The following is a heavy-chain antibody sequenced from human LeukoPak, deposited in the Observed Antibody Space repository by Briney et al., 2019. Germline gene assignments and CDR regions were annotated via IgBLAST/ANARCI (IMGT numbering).Heavy chain of an antibody. V-gene: IGHV5-51*01. Sequence: GESLKISCKGSGYSFTSYWVAWVRQMPGKGLEWMGIIYPRDSDTRYSPSLQGQVTISADKSINTAYLQWSGLKASDTAVYYCARHVSTASAARGFDIWGQGTMVTVSS. CDR3: ARHVSTASAARGFDI. CDR2: IYPRDSDT. CDR1: GYSFTSYW. J-gene: IGHJ3*02. D-gene: IGHD2-15*01.